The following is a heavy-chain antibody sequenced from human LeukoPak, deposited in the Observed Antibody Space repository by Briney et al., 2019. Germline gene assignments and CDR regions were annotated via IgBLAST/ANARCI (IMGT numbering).Heavy chain of an antibody. Sequence: GGSLRLSCAASGFTFSSYGMHWVRQAPGKGLEWVAFIRYDGSNKYYADSVKGRFTISRDNSKNTLYLQMNSLRAEDTAVYYCAKDRYYGSGSPPTAWGQGTMVTVSS. CDR2: IRYDGSNK. CDR3: AKDRYYGSGSPPTA. J-gene: IGHJ3*01. D-gene: IGHD3-10*01. CDR1: GFTFSSYG. V-gene: IGHV3-30*02.